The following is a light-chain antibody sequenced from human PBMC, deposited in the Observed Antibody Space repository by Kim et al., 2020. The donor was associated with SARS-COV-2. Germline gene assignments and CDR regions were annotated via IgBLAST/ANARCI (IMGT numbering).Light chain of an antibody. CDR2: DAS. V-gene: IGKV3-11*01. CDR3: QQRSSWPIT. CDR1: QSVSTY. Sequence: EIVLTQSPATLSLSPGERATLSCRASQSVSTYLAWHQQKPGQAPRLLIYDASNRATGIPARFSGSASGTDFTLTISSLEPEDFAVYYCQQRSSWPITFGGGTKVEIK. J-gene: IGKJ4*01.